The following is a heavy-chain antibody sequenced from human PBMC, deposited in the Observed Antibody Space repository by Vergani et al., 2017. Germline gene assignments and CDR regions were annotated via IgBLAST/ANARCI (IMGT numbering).Heavy chain of an antibody. Sequence: QVQLVQSGAEVKKPGASVKVSCKASGYTFTGYYMHWVRQAPGQGLEWMGGFDPEDGETIYAQKFQGRVTMTEDTSTDTAYMELSSLRSEDTAVYYCATVPDYSSSVEWFDPWGQGTLVTVSS. CDR2: FDPEDGET. CDR1: GYTFTGYY. CDR3: ATVPDYSSSVEWFDP. V-gene: IGHV1-24*01. J-gene: IGHJ5*02. D-gene: IGHD6-6*01.